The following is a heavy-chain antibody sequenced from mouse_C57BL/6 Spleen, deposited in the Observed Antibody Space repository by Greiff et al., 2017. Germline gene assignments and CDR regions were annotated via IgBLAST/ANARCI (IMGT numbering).Heavy chain of an antibody. D-gene: IGHD1-1*01. CDR3: AKSEGRSFDY. J-gene: IGHJ2*01. CDR2: IFPGSGST. Sequence: VQLQQPGAELVKPGASVKISCKASGYTFTSYWITWVKQRPGHGLEWIGDIFPGSGSTNYNEKFKSKATLTVDTSSSTAYMQLSSLTAEDSAVYYCAKSEGRSFDYWGQGTTLTVSS. V-gene: IGHV1-55*01. CDR1: GYTFTSYW.